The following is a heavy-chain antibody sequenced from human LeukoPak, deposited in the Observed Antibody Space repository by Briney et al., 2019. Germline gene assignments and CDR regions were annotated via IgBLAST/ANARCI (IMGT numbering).Heavy chain of an antibody. CDR3: ARDLLGYGYFDL. CDR2: IYYSGST. D-gene: IGHD7-27*01. CDR1: GGSISSGGYY. J-gene: IGHJ2*01. Sequence: SQTLSLTCTVSGGSISSGGYYWSWIRQHPGKGLEWIGYIYYSGSTYYNPSLKSRVTIPVDTSKNQFSLKLSSVTAADTAVYYCARDLLGYGYFDLWGRGTLVTVSS. V-gene: IGHV4-31*03.